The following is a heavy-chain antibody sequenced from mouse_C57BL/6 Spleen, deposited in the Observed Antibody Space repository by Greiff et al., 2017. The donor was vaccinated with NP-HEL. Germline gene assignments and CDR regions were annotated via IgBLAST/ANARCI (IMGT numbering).Heavy chain of an antibody. CDR1: GYTFTDYY. CDR3: ARGGTGYYGSPSYYFDY. D-gene: IGHD1-1*01. J-gene: IGHJ2*01. Sequence: EVQLQQSGPELVKPGASVKISCKASGYTFTDYYMNWVKQSHGKSLEWIGDINPNNGGTSYNQKFKGKATLTVDKSSSTAYMELRSLTSEDSAVYYCARGGTGYYGSPSYYFDYWGQGTTLTVSS. CDR2: INPNNGGT. V-gene: IGHV1-26*01.